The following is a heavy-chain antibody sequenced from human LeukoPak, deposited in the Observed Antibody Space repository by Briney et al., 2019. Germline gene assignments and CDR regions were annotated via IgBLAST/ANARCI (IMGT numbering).Heavy chain of an antibody. CDR3: AVNPVRNGYPAGFDY. V-gene: IGHV4-39*07. D-gene: IGHD5-24*01. Sequence: SETLSLTCTVSDVSITSSIYYWAWIRQPPGKGLQWIGSLYYSGSTYYNPSLKSRVAISLDRSKNQFSLKLSSVAAADTAVFYCAVNPVRNGYPAGFDYWGLGTLLTVSS. CDR2: LYYSGST. CDR1: DVSITSSIYY. J-gene: IGHJ4*02.